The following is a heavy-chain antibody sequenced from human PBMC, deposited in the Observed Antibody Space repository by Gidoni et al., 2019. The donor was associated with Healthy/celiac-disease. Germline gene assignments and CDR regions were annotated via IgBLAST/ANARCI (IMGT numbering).Heavy chain of an antibody. J-gene: IGHJ4*02. Sequence: QVQLVESGGGVVQPGRSLSLSCAASGFTFSSYGMHWVRQAPGKGLEWVAVISYDGSNKYYADSVKGRFTISRDNSKNTLYLQMNSLRAEDTAVYYCAKDKDGDADYWGQGTLVTVSS. V-gene: IGHV3-30*18. CDR1: GFTFSSYG. D-gene: IGHD4-17*01. CDR3: AKDKDGDADY. CDR2: ISYDGSNK.